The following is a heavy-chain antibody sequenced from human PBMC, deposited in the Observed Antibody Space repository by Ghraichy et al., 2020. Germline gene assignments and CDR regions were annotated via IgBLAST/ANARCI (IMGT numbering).Heavy chain of an antibody. CDR3: ARRIKRPSGSYLGPGYAVDI. J-gene: IGHJ3*02. V-gene: IGHV4-59*08. Sequence: WETLSLTCTVSGGSISSYYWRWIRQPPGKGLEWIGSIYYSGSTNYNPSLKSRVTISVDTSKNQFSLKLSSVTAADTAVYYCARRIKRPSGSYLGPGYAVDIWGQETMVTVSS. CDR1: GGSISSYY. D-gene: IGHD1-26*01. CDR2: IYYSGST.